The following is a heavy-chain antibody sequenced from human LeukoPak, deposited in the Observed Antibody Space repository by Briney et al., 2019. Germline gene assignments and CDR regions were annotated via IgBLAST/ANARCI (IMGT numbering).Heavy chain of an antibody. J-gene: IGHJ4*02. CDR3: ARHFFIEWELLPFDY. D-gene: IGHD1-26*01. CDR1: GGPISSSSYY. Sequence: SETLSLTCTVSGGPISSSSYYWGWIRQPPGKGRGGIGSIYYSGSTYYNPSLKSRVTISVDTSKNQFSLKLSSVTAADTAVYYCARHFFIEWELLPFDYWGQGTLVTVSS. CDR2: IYYSGST. V-gene: IGHV4-39*01.